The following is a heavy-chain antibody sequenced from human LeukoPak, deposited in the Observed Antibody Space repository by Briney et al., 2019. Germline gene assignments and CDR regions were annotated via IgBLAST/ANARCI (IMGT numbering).Heavy chain of an antibody. CDR2: ITGSSSSI. Sequence: GGSLRLSCAASGFTFSSYNVNWVRQAPGKGLEWVSSITGSSSSIYYADSLQGRFTISRDNAKNSLYLQMNSLRAEDTAVYYCARGGNWFDPWGQGTLVTVSS. D-gene: IGHD3-16*01. CDR1: GFTFSSYN. CDR3: ARGGNWFDP. V-gene: IGHV3-21*01. J-gene: IGHJ5*02.